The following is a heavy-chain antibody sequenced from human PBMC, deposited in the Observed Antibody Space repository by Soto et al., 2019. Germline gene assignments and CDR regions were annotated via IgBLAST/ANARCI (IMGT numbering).Heavy chain of an antibody. CDR1: GGSISTSRSY. Sequence: QLQLLESGPGLVKASETLSLTCSVSGGSISTSRSYWAWIRQPPGKGLEWLANIFYSGSTFYNPSLASRVSVSVDTSKNEFSVKLRSVTAADTAVYYCARQPTTGDTDLWFDPWGQGTLVTVSS. D-gene: IGHD2-21*01. V-gene: IGHV4-39*01. CDR2: IFYSGST. J-gene: IGHJ5*02. CDR3: ARQPTTGDTDLWFDP.